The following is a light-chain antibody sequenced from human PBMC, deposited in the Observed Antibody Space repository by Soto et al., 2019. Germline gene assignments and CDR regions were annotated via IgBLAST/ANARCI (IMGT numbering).Light chain of an antibody. Sequence: QSVLTQPPSVSGAPGQRVTISCTGRSSNIGAGYDVHWYQQLPGTAPKLLIYGNSNRPSGVPDRFSGSKSGTSASLAITGLQAEEEADYYCQSYDSSLSGAVFGGGTQLTVL. V-gene: IGLV1-40*01. CDR2: GNS. J-gene: IGLJ3*02. CDR1: SSNIGAGYD. CDR3: QSYDSSLSGAV.